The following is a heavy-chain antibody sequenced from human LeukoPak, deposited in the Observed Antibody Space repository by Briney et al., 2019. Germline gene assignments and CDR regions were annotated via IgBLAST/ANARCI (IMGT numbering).Heavy chain of an antibody. CDR3: ATDTYDYVWGSP. CDR1: GFTFSDHY. D-gene: IGHD3-16*01. V-gene: IGHV3-11*01. Sequence: GGSLRLSCAASGFTFSDHYMSWIRQAPGKGLEWLSQISSDSRIIYYADSVKGRFTISRDNARQSLYLQMNSLRADDTAVHYCATDTYDYVWGSPWGQGTLVTVSS. J-gene: IGHJ5*02. CDR2: ISSDSRII.